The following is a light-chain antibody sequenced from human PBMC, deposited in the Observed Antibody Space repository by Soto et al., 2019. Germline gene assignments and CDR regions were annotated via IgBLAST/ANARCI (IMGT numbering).Light chain of an antibody. V-gene: IGLV2-14*01. Sequence: QSVLTQPASVSGSPGQSITISCTGSGSDVGGYNYVSWYQQHPGKAPKLMIYEVSNRPSGVSDRFSGSKSANTASLTISGLQAEDEADYYCSSYTSRSTLVFGGGTKVTVL. CDR2: EVS. CDR1: GSDVGGYNY. J-gene: IGLJ3*02. CDR3: SSYTSRSTLV.